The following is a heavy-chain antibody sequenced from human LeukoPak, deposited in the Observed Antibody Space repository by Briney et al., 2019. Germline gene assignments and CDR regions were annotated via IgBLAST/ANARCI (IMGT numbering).Heavy chain of an antibody. V-gene: IGHV4-59*01. CDR3: ARDLQHSYGRSLGY. D-gene: IGHD5-18*01. CDR2: IYNSGST. CDR1: GGSISTYY. J-gene: IGHJ4*02. Sequence: SETLSLTCTVSGGSISTYYRSWIPQAPGKGLEWIVHIYNSGSTNYNPSLKSRVTISLDTSKNQVSLELSSVTAADTAVYFCARDLQHSYGRSLGYWGQGTRVTVSS.